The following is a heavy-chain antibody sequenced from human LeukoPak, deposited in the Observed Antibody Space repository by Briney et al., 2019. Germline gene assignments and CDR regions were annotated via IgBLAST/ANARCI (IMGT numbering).Heavy chain of an antibody. Sequence: GGSLRLSCAASGFTFSSYAMHWVRQAPGKGLEWVAVISYDGSNKYYADSVKGRFTISRDNSKNTLYLQMNSLRAEDAAVYYCAKYQPLLKSIDYWGQGTLVTVSS. CDR2: ISYDGSNK. CDR3: AKYQPLLKSIDY. V-gene: IGHV3-30*04. J-gene: IGHJ4*02. CDR1: GFTFSSYA. D-gene: IGHD2-2*01.